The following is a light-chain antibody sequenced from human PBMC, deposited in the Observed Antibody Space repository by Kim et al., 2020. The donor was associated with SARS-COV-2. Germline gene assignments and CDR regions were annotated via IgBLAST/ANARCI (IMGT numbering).Light chain of an antibody. V-gene: IGKV1-39*01. CDR3: QQSYSTPPT. CDR2: AAS. CDR1: QSISTY. J-gene: IGKJ4*01. Sequence: ASVGDRVNITCRASQSISTYLKWYQQKPGKAPKLLIYAASSLQSGVPSRFSGSGSGTDFTLTISSLQPEDFATYYCQQSYSTPPTFGGGTKLEI.